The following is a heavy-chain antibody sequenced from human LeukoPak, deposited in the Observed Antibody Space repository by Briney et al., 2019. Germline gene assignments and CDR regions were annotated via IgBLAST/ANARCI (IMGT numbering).Heavy chain of an antibody. CDR1: GYTFTSYG. V-gene: IGHV1-18*01. D-gene: IGHD3-3*01. Sequence: ASVKVSRKASGYTFTSYGISWVRQAPGQGLEWMGWISAYNGNTNYAQKLQGRVTMTTDTSTSTAYMELRSLRSDDTAVYYCARDQSPDYDFWSGYFPFDYWGQGTLVTVSS. J-gene: IGHJ4*02. CDR3: ARDQSPDYDFWSGYFPFDY. CDR2: ISAYNGNT.